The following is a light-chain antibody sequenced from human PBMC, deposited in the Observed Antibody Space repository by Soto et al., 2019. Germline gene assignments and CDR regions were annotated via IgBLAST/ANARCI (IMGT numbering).Light chain of an antibody. CDR3: QQYNSYSPYT. CDR2: KAS. CDR1: QSISSW. J-gene: IGKJ2*01. V-gene: IGKV1-5*03. Sequence: DIQMTQSPSTLSASVGDIVTITCRASQSISSWLAWYQQKPGKAPKLLIYKASSLESGVPSRFSGSGSGTEFTLTISSRQPDDFATYYCQQYNSYSPYTFGQGTKLEIK.